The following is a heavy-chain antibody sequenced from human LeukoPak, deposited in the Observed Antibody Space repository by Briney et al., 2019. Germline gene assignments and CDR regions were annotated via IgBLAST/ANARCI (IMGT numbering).Heavy chain of an antibody. V-gene: IGHV3-48*03. Sequence: GGSLRLSCAASGFTFSSYEMNWVRQAPGKGLEWVSYISSSGSTIYYADSVKGRFTISRDNAKNSLYLQMSSLRAEDTAVYYCARPNFRSTSFDYWGQGTLVTVSS. CDR3: ARPNFRSTSFDY. CDR2: ISSSGSTI. CDR1: GFTFSSYE. D-gene: IGHD2-2*01. J-gene: IGHJ4*02.